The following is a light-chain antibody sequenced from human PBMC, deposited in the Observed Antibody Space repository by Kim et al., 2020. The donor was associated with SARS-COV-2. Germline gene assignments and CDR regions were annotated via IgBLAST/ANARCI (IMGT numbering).Light chain of an antibody. J-gene: IGKJ1*01. CDR3: QQYYSPPRT. CDR2: TAS. V-gene: IGKV1-39*01. Sequence: ASVGDRVTITCRASERLNNYVNWYQQRPGRAPNLLIYTASTLYGGVPSRFSGSASGTDFALTISSLQPEDVATYYCQQYYSPPRTFGQGTKVDIK. CDR1: ERLNNY.